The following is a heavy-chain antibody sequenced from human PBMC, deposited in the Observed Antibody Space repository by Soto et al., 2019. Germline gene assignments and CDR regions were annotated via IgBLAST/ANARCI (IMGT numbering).Heavy chain of an antibody. Sequence: VASVKVSCKASGGTFSSYAISWVRQAPGQGLEWMGGIIPIFGTANYAQKFQGRVTITADESTSTAYMELSSLRSEDTAVYYCARGIAPTDYGGVVWGQGTLVTVSS. V-gene: IGHV1-69*13. D-gene: IGHD3-16*01. CDR3: ARGIAPTDYGGVV. CDR1: GGTFSSYA. J-gene: IGHJ4*02. CDR2: IIPIFGTA.